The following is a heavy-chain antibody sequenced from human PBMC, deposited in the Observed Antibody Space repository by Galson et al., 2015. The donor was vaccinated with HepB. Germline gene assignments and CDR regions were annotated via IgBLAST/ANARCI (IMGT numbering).Heavy chain of an antibody. D-gene: IGHD3-22*01. J-gene: IGHJ4*02. Sequence: SLRLSCAASGFTFRHAWMNWVRQAPGKGLEWVGRIKSKADGGTTDYAAPVKGRFTIWRDDSRSTLYLQMNGLKIEDTAVYYCSPYFYDTSAKRLFDFWGQGTLVTVSS. CDR3: SPYFYDTSAKRLFDF. V-gene: IGHV3-15*01. CDR1: GFTFRHAW. CDR2: IKSKADGGTT.